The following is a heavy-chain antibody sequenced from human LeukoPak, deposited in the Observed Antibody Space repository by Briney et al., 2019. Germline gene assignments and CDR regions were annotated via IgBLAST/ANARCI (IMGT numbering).Heavy chain of an antibody. V-gene: IGHV3-23*01. CDR1: GITFSSYG. D-gene: IGHD5-24*01. CDR3: AKDDAWLQYGN. J-gene: IGHJ4*02. Sequence: GGSLRLFCAASGITFSSYGMSWVRQAPGKGLEWVSSISSTGGTTYYADSVKGRFTISRDNSKNTLYLQMNSLRAEDTAVYYCAKDDAWLQYGNWGRGTLVTVSS. CDR2: ISSTGGTT.